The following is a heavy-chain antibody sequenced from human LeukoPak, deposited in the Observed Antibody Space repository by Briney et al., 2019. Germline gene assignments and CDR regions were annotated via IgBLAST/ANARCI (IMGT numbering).Heavy chain of an antibody. V-gene: IGHV4-30-2*01. CDR3: ARSRQGSGLLNY. D-gene: IGHD3-10*01. CDR2: IYDRGPT. CDR1: GGSITSGGYS. Sequence: SETLSLTCTVSGGSITSGGYSWNWIRQPPGKGLEWIGCIYDRGPTYYNPSLKSRITISVDRPKNQFFLNVTSVTAADTAVYYCARSRQGSGLLNYWGQGNLVAVSS. J-gene: IGHJ4*02.